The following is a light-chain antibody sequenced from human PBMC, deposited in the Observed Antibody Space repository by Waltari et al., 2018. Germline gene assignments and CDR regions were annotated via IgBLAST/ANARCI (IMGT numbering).Light chain of an antibody. CDR1: QSVGTY. Sequence: EIVLTQSPATLSLSPGETATLSCRASQSVGTYLAWYQQKPGQAPRLLIYDASNRATGIPVRFRGSGSGTDFTLTISSLEPEDFALYYCQQRSSWTPHTFGQGARLEIK. J-gene: IGKJ2*01. CDR3: QQRSSWTPHT. V-gene: IGKV3-11*01. CDR2: DAS.